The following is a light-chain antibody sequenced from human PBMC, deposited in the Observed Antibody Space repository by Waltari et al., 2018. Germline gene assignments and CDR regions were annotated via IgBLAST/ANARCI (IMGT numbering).Light chain of an antibody. CDR3: CSYGGSNNLL. CDR2: EVT. CDR1: TRDGAPYDL. J-gene: IGLJ2*01. Sequence: ALTPPSSASGAPGQSVTISCTGTTRDGAPYDLGPWYQPHPGRAPKLIIYEVTKRPSGVPPRSSGSKPGNTASLSVSGLQAEDGADYYCCSYGGSNNLLFGGGTKLAVL. V-gene: IGLV2-8*01.